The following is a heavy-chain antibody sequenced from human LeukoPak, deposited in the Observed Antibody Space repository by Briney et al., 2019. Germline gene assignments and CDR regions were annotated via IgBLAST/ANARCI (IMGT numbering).Heavy chain of an antibody. J-gene: IGHJ3*02. CDR1: GFTFSSYG. V-gene: IGHV3-30*18. D-gene: IGHD2-15*01. CDR3: AKSRVVAATNDAFDI. CDR2: ISYDGSNK. Sequence: PGGSLRLSCAASGFTFSSYGMHWVRQAPGKGLEWVAVISYDGSNKYYADSVKSRFTISRDNSKNTLYLQMNSLRAEDTAVYYCAKSRVVAATNDAFDIWGQGTMVTVSS.